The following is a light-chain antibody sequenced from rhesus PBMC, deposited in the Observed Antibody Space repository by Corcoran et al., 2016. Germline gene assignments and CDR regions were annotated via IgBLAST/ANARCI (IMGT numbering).Light chain of an antibody. Sequence: DIQMTQSPSSLSASVGDTVTITCRASQGINNYLSWYQQKPGKAPTPLIYSSSSLETGVPSRVSGSGSGTDYTLTISGLQPEDIATYYCQQYNNSPLSFGGGTKVEIK. V-gene: IGKV1-66*01. CDR2: SSS. CDR3: QQYNNSPLS. CDR1: QGINNY. J-gene: IGKJ4*01.